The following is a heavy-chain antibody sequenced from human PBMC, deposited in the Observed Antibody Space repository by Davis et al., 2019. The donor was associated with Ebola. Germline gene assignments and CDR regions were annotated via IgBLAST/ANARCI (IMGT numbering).Heavy chain of an antibody. CDR3: ARDTRPLGGESQNDTFDT. D-gene: IGHD2-21*01. CDR1: GGSLNNHY. V-gene: IGHV4-59*11. CDR2: ISYIGTT. J-gene: IGHJ3*02. Sequence: PSETLSLTCTVSGGSLNNHYWSWVRQPPGRGLEWFGFISYIGTTNSNPSLKSRVTISVDTSKNQFSLKLTSVTAADTAVYYCARDTRPLGGESQNDTFDTWSRGTLVTVSS.